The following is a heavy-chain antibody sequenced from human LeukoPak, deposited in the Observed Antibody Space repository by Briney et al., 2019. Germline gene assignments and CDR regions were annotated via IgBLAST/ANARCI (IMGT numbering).Heavy chain of an antibody. Sequence: PSETLSLTCTVSGGSISSYYWSWIRQPPGKGLEWIGYIYYSGSTNYNPSLKSRVTISVDTSKNQFSLKLSSVTAADTAVYYCARHGGPNIVVVPAASSITQPFDYWGQGTLVTVSS. CDR2: IYYSGST. CDR3: ARHGGPNIVVVPAASSITQPFDY. V-gene: IGHV4-59*08. J-gene: IGHJ4*02. CDR1: GGSISSYY. D-gene: IGHD2-2*01.